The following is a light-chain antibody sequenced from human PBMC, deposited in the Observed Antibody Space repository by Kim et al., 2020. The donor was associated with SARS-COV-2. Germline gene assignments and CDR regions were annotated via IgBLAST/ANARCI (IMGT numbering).Light chain of an antibody. CDR2: GKN. CDR1: RLRNYY. Sequence: GRTVRITCQGDRLRNYYASWYQQKPGLAPVLVIYGKNNRPSGIPDRFSGSSSGNTASMTITGAQAEDEADYYCNSRDSSGNHLGVFGTGTKVTVL. J-gene: IGLJ1*01. CDR3: NSRDSSGNHLGV. V-gene: IGLV3-19*01.